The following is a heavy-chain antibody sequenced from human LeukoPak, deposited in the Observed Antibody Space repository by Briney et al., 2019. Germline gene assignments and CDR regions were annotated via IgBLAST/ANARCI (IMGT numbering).Heavy chain of an antibody. CDR2: INPNSGGT. CDR3: ARGPDSSGYYPFDY. V-gene: IGHV1-2*02. CDR1: GYTFTGYY. Sequence: ASVKVSCKASGYTFTGYYMHWVRQAPGQGLEWTGWINPNSGGTNYAQKFQGRVTMTRDTSISTAYMELSRLRSDDTAVYYCARGPDSSGYYPFDYWGQGTLVTVSS. D-gene: IGHD3-22*01. J-gene: IGHJ4*02.